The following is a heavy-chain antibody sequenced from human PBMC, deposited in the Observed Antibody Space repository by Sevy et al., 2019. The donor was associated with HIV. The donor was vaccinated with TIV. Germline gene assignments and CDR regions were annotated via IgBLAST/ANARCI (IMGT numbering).Heavy chain of an antibody. CDR3: ARDNWGSIDY. J-gene: IGHJ4*02. V-gene: IGHV4-59*01. CDR2: AYYNGGT. Sequence: SETLSLTCTVSGGSLDIFGWTWVRQPPGKGLEWIGYAYYNGGTNYNPSLKSRLTIPVGTSARQFSLHLNSVTAADTAIYYCARDNWGSIDYWGQGILATVSS. CDR1: GGSLDIFG. D-gene: IGHD7-27*01.